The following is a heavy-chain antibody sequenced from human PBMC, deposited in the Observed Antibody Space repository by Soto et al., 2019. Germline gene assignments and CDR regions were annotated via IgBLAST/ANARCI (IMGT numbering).Heavy chain of an antibody. CDR2: IDWNEEM. D-gene: IGHD2-8*01. CDR1: AFSLSTNGVG. Sequence: SGPTLVNPTPTPTRTCTFSAFSLSTNGVGVGWIRHPPRKPLECRALIDWNEEMRYSRSLKSRLSSTKDTSKNQVVLTMTTMDPVDTATYYCVHTVMVHTITGGHYFEYCGPGTQVTVS. V-gene: IGHV2-5*01. CDR3: VHTVMVHTITGGHYFEY. J-gene: IGHJ4*02.